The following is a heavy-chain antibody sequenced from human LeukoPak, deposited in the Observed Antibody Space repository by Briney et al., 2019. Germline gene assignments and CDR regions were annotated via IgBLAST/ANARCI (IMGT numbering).Heavy chain of an antibody. CDR1: GGSISSGGYY. Sequence: PSQTLSLTCTVSGGSISSGGYYWSWIRQHPGKGLEWTGYINYIGSTNYNPSLKSRITISVDTSKNQFSLYLSSVTAADTAVYYCARTVSSASLFFDYWGQGTLVTVSS. D-gene: IGHD6-25*01. CDR3: ARTVSSASLFFDY. V-gene: IGHV4-31*03. CDR2: INYIGST. J-gene: IGHJ4*02.